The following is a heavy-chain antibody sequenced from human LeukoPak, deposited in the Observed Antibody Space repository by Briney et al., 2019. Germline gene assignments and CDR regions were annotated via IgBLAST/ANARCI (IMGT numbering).Heavy chain of an antibody. J-gene: IGHJ6*03. CDR1: GGSFSGYY. V-gene: IGHV4-34*01. Sequence: PSETLSLTCAVSGGSFSGYYWSWIRQPPGKGPEWIGEINHSGSTNCNPSLKSRVTISVDTSKNQFSLKLRSVTASDSAVYYCARSRGVAGPETYYYYYYYMDVWGKGTTVTVSS. CDR2: INHSGST. D-gene: IGHD6-19*01. CDR3: ARSRGVAGPETYYYYYYYMDV.